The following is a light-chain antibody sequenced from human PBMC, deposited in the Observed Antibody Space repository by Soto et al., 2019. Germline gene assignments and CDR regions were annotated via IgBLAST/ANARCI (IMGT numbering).Light chain of an antibody. CDR3: QQYGRT. CDR1: QSVSSNY. Sequence: EIVLTQSPGTLSLFPGERATLSCRASQSVSSNYLAWYQQKPGQAPRLLIYGASSRATGTPDRFSGSGSGTDFTLTISRLEPEDFAVYYCQQYGRTFGQGAKVEMK. CDR2: GAS. V-gene: IGKV3-20*01. J-gene: IGKJ1*01.